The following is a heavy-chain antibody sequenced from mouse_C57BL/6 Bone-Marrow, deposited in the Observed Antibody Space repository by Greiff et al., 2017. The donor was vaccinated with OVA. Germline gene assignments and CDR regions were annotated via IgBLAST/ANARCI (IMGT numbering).Heavy chain of an antibody. V-gene: IGHV1-58*01. CDR3: ARYFDY. J-gene: IGHJ2*01. CDR2: IYLGNGYT. Sequence: EVQLQQSGAELVRPGSSVKMSCKTSGYTFTSYGINWVKQRPGQGLEWIGYIYLGNGYTEYNEKFKGKATLTSDTSSSTAYMQLSSLTAEDSAIYFCARYFDYWGQGTTLTVSS. CDR1: GYTFTSYG.